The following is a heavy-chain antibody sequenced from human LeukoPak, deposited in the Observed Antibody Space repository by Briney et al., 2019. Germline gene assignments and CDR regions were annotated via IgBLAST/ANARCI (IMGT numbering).Heavy chain of an antibody. CDR1: GFTFSSYG. J-gene: IGHJ4*02. V-gene: IGHV3-30*18. D-gene: IGHD3-10*01. CDR2: ISYDGSNK. CDR3: AKEPGSYSHEGDY. Sequence: GGSLRLSCAASGFTFSSYGMPWVRQAPGKGLEWVAVISYDGSNKYYADSVKGRFTISRDNSKNTLYLQMNSLRAEDTAVYYCAKEPGSYSHEGDYWGQGTLVAVSS.